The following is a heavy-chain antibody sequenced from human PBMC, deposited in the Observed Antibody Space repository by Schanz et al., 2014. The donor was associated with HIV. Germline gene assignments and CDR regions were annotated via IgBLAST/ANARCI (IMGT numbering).Heavy chain of an antibody. CDR2: LWHDGTNK. V-gene: IGHV3-33*01. D-gene: IGHD1-26*01. J-gene: IGHJ6*02. CDR1: GFTFSSYG. CDR3: ARTSRIVIPDRDPRLSYLYGMDV. Sequence: QVQLVESGGGVVQPGRSLRLSCAASGFTFSSYGMHWVRQAPGKGLEWVAVLWHDGTNKYYVDSVKDRFTISRDNSKNTLYLQMNGLKADDPAVYYWARTSRIVIPDRDPRLSYLYGMDVWGQGTTVTVSS.